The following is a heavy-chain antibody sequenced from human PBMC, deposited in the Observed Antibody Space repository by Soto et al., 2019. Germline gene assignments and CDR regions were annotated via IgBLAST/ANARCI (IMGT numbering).Heavy chain of an antibody. CDR1: GLIFRHYG. CDR2: IACDGNEK. D-gene: IGHD2-21*01. CDR3: GKEADDCASAKYDI. J-gene: IGHJ4*02. V-gene: IGHV3-30*18. Sequence: QGLLVESGGGVVQPGTSLRLSCFTSGLIFRHYGMHWVRQVPGKGLEWVAVIACDGNEKYYGDSVKGRFTISRDNSKNALYLDMSGLRPEDAALYYCGKEADDCASAKYDIWGRGTLVTVSS.